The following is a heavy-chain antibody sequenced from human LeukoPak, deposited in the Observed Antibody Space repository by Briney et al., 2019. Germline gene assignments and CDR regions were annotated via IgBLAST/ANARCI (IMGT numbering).Heavy chain of an antibody. D-gene: IGHD5-12*01. CDR3: ATVGSGYLDAFDI. J-gene: IGHJ3*02. CDR2: FDPEDGET. CDR1: GYTLTELS. Sequence: ASVEVSCKVSGYTLTELSMHWVRQAPGKGLEWMGGFDPEDGETIYAQKFQGRVTMTEDTSTDTAYMELSSLRSEGTAVYYCATVGSGYLDAFDIWGQGTMVTVSS. V-gene: IGHV1-24*01.